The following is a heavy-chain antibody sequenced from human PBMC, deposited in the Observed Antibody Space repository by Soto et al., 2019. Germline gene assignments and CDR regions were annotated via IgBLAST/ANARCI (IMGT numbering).Heavy chain of an antibody. CDR2: VYYSGST. Sequence: QLQESGPGLVMPSQTLSLTCTVSGASINNNDYYWSWIRQTPGKGLEWIGYVYYSGSTDYIPSLQSRLSMSIDKSQNQFPLKLNSVTAADTATYYCARMSYFYDKWYFDLWGRGTLVTVSS. D-gene: IGHD3-22*01. CDR1: GASINNNDYY. J-gene: IGHJ2*01. CDR3: ARMSYFYDKWYFDL. V-gene: IGHV4-30-4*01.